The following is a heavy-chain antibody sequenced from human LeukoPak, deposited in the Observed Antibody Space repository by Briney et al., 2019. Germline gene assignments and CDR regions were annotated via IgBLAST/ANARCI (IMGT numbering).Heavy chain of an antibody. CDR2: IYYSGST. CDR1: GGSISSSSYY. D-gene: IGHD6-19*01. Sequence: SETLSLTCTVSGGSISSSSYYWGWIRQPPGKGLEWIGSIYYSGSTYYNPSLESRVTISVDTSKNQFSLKLSSVTAADTAVYYCAVAGRRRSFDYWGQGTLVTVSP. J-gene: IGHJ4*02. V-gene: IGHV4-39*01. CDR3: AVAGRRRSFDY.